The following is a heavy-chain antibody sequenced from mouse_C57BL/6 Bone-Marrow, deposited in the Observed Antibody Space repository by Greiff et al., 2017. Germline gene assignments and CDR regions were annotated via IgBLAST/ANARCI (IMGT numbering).Heavy chain of an antibody. Sequence: QVQLKQSGAELVKPGASVKISCKASGYTFTSYGISWVKQRTGQGLEWIGEIYPRSGNTYYNEKFKGKATLTADKSSSTAYMELRSLTSEDSAVYFCARSRDYDYSWFAYWGQGTLVTVSA. CDR1: GYTFTSYG. CDR2: IYPRSGNT. V-gene: IGHV1-81*01. J-gene: IGHJ3*01. CDR3: ARSRDYDYSWFAY. D-gene: IGHD2-4*01.